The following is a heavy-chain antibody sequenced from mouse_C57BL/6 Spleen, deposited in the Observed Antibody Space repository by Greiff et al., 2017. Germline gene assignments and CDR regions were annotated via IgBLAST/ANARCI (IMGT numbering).Heavy chain of an antibody. J-gene: IGHJ3*01. Sequence: EVQLQESGGGLVQPKGSLKLSCAASGFSFNTYAMNWVRQAPGKGLEWVARIRSKSNNYATYYAVSGKGRFTISRDDSKSMLYLQMNSLKTEDTAMYYCVREDYYGSGWFAYWGQGTLVTVSA. D-gene: IGHD1-1*01. CDR2: IRSKSNNYAT. V-gene: IGHV10-1*01. CDR1: GFSFNTYA. CDR3: VREDYYGSGWFAY.